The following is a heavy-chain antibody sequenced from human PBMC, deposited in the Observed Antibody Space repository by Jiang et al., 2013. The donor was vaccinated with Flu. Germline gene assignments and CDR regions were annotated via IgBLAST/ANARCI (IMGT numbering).Heavy chain of an antibody. J-gene: IGHJ2*01. Sequence: KPTQTLTLTCTFSGFSLTTSGVGVGWIRQPPEKTLEWLALIYWDDDKRYSPSLKSRLTITKDTSKNQVVLSLTNVDPVDTGTYYCAYIGGTTMVYWYFDLWGRGTPVT. D-gene: IGHD3-10*01. V-gene: IGHV2-5*02. CDR1: GFSLTTSGVG. CDR3: AYIGGTTMVYWYFDL. CDR2: IYWDDDK.